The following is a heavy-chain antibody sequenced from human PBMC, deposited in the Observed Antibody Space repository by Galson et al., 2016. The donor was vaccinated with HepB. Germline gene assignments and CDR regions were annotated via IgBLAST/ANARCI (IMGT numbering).Heavy chain of an antibody. J-gene: IGHJ6*04. Sequence: SLRLSCVASGFTFDDYAMHWVRQGPGKGPEWVAAISWNSGEVAYAGSLKGRFTISRDNARNSLFLQMTSLTVDDTASYYCVKDLGAKWSPSHNYYGMYVWGKGTTVTVSS. CDR3: VKDLGAKWSPSHNYYGMYV. V-gene: IGHV3-9*01. D-gene: IGHD3-16*01. CDR2: ISWNSGEV. CDR1: GFTFDDYA.